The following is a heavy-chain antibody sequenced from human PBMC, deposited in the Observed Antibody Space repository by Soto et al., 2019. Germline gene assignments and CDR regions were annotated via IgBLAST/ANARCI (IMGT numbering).Heavy chain of an antibody. CDR3: ARDRYSGSDSSHDAFYI. V-gene: IGHV1-18*01. Sequence: ASVKVSCKASGYTFTSYCISWVRQAPGQGLEWMGWISAYNGNTNYAQKLQGRVTMTTDTSTSTAYMELRSLRSDDTAVYYCARDRYSGSDSSHDAFYIWGQGTMVTVSS. CDR2: ISAYNGNT. D-gene: IGHD1-26*01. J-gene: IGHJ3*02. CDR1: GYTFTSYC.